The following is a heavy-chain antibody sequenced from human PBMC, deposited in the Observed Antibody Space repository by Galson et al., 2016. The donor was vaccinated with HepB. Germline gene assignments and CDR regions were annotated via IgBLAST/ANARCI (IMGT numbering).Heavy chain of an antibody. Sequence: SLSLSSADSVLTFRSYARSWFRQAPGNGPDWVSGIIENSGSTYYADPVKGRFTISRDNSKNPMYLQMNSLRAEDTAVYYCARDYKVRGDWSFYWGQGTLVTVSS. J-gene: IGHJ4*02. CDR3: ARDYKVRGDWSFY. V-gene: IGHV3-23*01. CDR1: VLTFRSYA. CDR2: IIENSGST. D-gene: IGHD2-21*02.